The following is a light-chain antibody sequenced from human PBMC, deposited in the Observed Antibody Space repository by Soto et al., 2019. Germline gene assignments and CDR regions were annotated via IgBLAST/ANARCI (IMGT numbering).Light chain of an antibody. CDR2: DVS. Sequence: QSALTQPRSVSGSPGQSVTISCTGTSSDVGIYNYVSWYQHHPGKAPKLMIYDVSKRPSGVPDRFSGSKSGNTASLTISGLQAEDKADYFCCSYAGSYTYVFGTGTKLTVL. V-gene: IGLV2-11*01. CDR3: CSYAGSYTYV. J-gene: IGLJ1*01. CDR1: SSDVGIYNY.